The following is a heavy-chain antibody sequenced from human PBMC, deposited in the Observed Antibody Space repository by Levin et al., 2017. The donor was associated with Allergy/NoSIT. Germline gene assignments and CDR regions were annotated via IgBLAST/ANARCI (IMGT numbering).Heavy chain of an antibody. Sequence: GGSLRLSCAASGFTFSGYSMNWVRQAPGKGLEWVSSITGTSSYIFYADSVRGRFTISRDNTKNSLYLQMNSLRAEDTAVYYCARDPSYCSSTNCYIDFWGQGTLVTVSS. CDR2: ITGTSSYI. V-gene: IGHV3-21*01. CDR1: GFTFSGYS. J-gene: IGHJ4*02. CDR3: ARDPSYCSSTNCYIDF. D-gene: IGHD2-2*01.